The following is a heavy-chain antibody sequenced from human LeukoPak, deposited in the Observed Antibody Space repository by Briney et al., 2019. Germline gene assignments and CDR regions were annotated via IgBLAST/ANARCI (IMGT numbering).Heavy chain of an antibody. CDR1: GFTFSSYS. J-gene: IGHJ4*02. V-gene: IGHV3-48*01. CDR3: ARDPVDTALVGYFDY. D-gene: IGHD5-18*01. CDR2: ISSSSSTI. Sequence: GGSLRLSCAASGFTFSSYSMNWVRQAPGKGLEWVSYISSSSSTIYYADSVKGRFTISRDNSKNTLYLQMNSLRAEDTAVYYCARDPVDTALVGYFDYWGQGTLVTVSS.